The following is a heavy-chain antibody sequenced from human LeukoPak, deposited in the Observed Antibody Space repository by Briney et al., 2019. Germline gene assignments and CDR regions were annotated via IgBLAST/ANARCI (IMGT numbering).Heavy chain of an antibody. CDR3: ARTTYDYVWGSYRYSDY. Sequence: ASGKVSCKASGYTFPNYGISWVRQAPGQGLEWMGWISAYNGNTNYAQKLQGRVTMTTDTSTSTAYMELRSLRSDDTAVYYCARTTYDYVWGSYRYSDYWGQGTLVTVSS. CDR2: ISAYNGNT. CDR1: GYTFPNYG. V-gene: IGHV1-18*01. J-gene: IGHJ4*02. D-gene: IGHD3-16*02.